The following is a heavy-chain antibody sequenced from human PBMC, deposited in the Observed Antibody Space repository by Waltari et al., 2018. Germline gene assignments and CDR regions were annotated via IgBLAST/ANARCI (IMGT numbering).Heavy chain of an antibody. V-gene: IGHV4-34*01. D-gene: IGHD4-17*01. CDR1: GGSFSHYY. Sequence: QVQLQQWGAGLLNPSETLSLTCAVYGGSFSHYYWSWTRQPPGKGPEWIGEVNHSGGTNYNPSLKSRVTISLDTSKTQFSLKLSSVTAADTAVYTCARRVTVTYYFDYWGQGGLVTVSS. CDR2: VNHSGGT. J-gene: IGHJ4*02. CDR3: ARRVTVTYYFDY.